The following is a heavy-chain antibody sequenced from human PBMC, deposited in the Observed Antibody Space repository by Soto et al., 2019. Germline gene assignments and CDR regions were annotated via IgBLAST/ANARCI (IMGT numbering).Heavy chain of an antibody. CDR2: INAGNGNT. D-gene: IGHD5-12*01. CDR3: ARDSVVATLPWLNFDY. J-gene: IGHJ4*02. CDR1: GYTFTSYA. Sequence: GASVKVSCKASGYTFTSYAMHWVRQAPGQRLEWMGWINAGNGNTKYSQKFQGRVTITRDTSASTAYMELSSLRSEDTAVYYCARDSVVATLPWLNFDYWGQGTLVTVS. V-gene: IGHV1-3*01.